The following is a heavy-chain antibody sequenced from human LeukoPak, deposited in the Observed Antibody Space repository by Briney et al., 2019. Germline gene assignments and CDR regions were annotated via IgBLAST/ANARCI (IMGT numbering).Heavy chain of an antibody. D-gene: IGHD5-24*01. J-gene: IGHJ6*03. CDR1: GYTFTSYD. CDR3: ARGNAGMGYMDV. CDR2: MNPNSGNT. V-gene: IGHV1-8*01. Sequence: ASVKVSCKASGYTFTSYDINWVRQATGQGLEWMGWMNPNSGNTGYAQKFQGRVTMTRNTSISTAYMELSSLRSEDTAVYYCARGNAGMGYMDVWGKGTTVTISS.